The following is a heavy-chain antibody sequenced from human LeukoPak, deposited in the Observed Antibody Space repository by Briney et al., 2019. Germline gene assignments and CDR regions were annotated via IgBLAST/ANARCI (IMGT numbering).Heavy chain of an antibody. D-gene: IGHD3-16*01. CDR1: GLTFDDYA. CDR2: ISGDGGST. J-gene: IGHJ4*02. CDR3: AKESGKFDD. Sequence: GGSLILSCVASGLTFDDYAMHWVRQAPGKGLEWVSLISGDGGSTFYADSVKGRFSISRDNSKNSLYLQMNSLRTEDTAMYYCAKESGKFDDWGQGTLVAVSS. V-gene: IGHV3-43*02.